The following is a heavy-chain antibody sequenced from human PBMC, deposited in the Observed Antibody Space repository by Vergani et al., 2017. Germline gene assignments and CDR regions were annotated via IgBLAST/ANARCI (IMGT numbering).Heavy chain of an antibody. CDR2: IIPILGIA. J-gene: IGHJ4*02. CDR1: GGTFSSYT. V-gene: IGHV1-69*02. Sequence: QVQLVQSGAEVKKPGSSVKVSCKASGGTFSSYTISWVRQAPGQGLEWMGRIIPILGIANYAQKFQGRVTITADESTSTAYMELSSLRSEDTAVYYCARGHSSGSYYSCFDYWGQGTLVTVSS. CDR3: ARGHSSGSYYSCFDY. D-gene: IGHD1-26*01.